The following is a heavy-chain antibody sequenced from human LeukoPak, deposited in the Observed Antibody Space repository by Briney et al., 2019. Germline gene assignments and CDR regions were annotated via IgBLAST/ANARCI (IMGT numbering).Heavy chain of an antibody. CDR1: GYSISSGYY. V-gene: IGHV4-38-2*02. J-gene: IGHJ6*03. Sequence: TSETLSLTCTVSGYSISSGYYWGWIRQPPGKGLEWIGSIYHSGSTYYNPSLKSRVTISVDTSKNQFSLKLSSVTAADTAVYYCASGRGPNGYSSSWQHYYYYYYMDVWGKGTTVTISS. CDR2: IYHSGST. D-gene: IGHD6-13*01. CDR3: ASGRGPNGYSSSWQHYYYYYYMDV.